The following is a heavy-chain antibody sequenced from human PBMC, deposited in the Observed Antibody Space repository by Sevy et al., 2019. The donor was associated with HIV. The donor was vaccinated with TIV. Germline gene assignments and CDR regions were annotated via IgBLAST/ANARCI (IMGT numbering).Heavy chain of an antibody. CDR2: ISAYNANT. J-gene: IGHJ4*02. V-gene: IGHV1-18*01. CDR1: GYTFTSYG. D-gene: IGHD2-21*02. CDR3: AREKDPYCGGDCYYGY. Sequence: ASVKVSCKASGYTFTSYGITWVRQAPGQGLEWRGWISAYNANTNYAQKLQGRVTMTTDTSTSTAYMELRSLRSDDTAVYYCAREKDPYCGGDCYYGYWGQGTLVTVSS.